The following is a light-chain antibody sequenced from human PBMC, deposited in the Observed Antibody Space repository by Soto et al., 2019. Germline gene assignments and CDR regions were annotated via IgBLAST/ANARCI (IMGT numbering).Light chain of an antibody. CDR3: QQSDSSPRT. CDR1: QSVSSSY. J-gene: IGKJ5*01. Sequence: ANVSWSPEERTTLSCRVSQSVSSSYLAWYQQKPGQAPSLLIYGASRRATGIPDRFSGSGSGTDFTLTISRLEPEDFAVYYCQQSDSSPRTFGQGTRLEI. V-gene: IGKV3-20*01. CDR2: GAS.